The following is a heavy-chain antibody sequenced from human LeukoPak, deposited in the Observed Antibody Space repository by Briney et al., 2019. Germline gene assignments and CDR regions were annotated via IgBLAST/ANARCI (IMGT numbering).Heavy chain of an antibody. J-gene: IGHJ4*02. Sequence: GESLKISCKASGYRSTNYWIGWVRQMPGKGLEWMTIIYPGDSDTRYSPSFQGQVTISADKSIGTAYLQWSSLKASDTAMYYCARRRVAVAGTWAYFDYWGQGTLVTVSS. D-gene: IGHD6-19*01. V-gene: IGHV5-51*01. CDR2: IYPGDSDT. CDR1: GYRSTNYW. CDR3: ARRRVAVAGTWAYFDY.